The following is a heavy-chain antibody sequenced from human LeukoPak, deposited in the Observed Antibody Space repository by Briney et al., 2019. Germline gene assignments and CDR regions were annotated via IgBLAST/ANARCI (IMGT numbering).Heavy chain of an antibody. CDR1: GGTFSSYA. J-gene: IGHJ4*02. CDR3: ARAKRADYGDYASSHY. Sequence: ASVKVSCKASGGTFSSYAISWVRQAPGQGLEWMGRIIPILGIANYAQKFQGRVTITADKSTSTAYMELSSLRSEDTAVYYCARAKRADYGDYASSHYWGQGTLVTVSS. V-gene: IGHV1-69*04. D-gene: IGHD4-17*01. CDR2: IIPILGIA.